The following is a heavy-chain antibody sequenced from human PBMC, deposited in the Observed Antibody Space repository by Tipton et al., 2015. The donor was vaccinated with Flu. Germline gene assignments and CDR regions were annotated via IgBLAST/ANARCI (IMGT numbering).Heavy chain of an antibody. D-gene: IGHD6-13*01. CDR3: ARDSRAAGTDAFDI. Sequence: TLSLTCTVSGGSVSSSSYYWGWIRQPPGKGLEWIGSIYYSGSTYYNPSRKSRVTISVDTSKNQFSLKLSSVTAADTAVYYCARDSRAAGTDAFDIWGQGTMVTVSS. CDR1: GGSVSSSSYY. J-gene: IGHJ3*02. CDR2: IYYSGST. V-gene: IGHV4-39*07.